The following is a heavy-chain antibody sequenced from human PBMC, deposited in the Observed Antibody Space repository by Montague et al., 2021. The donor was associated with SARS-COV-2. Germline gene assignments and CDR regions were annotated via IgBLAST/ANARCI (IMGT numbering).Heavy chain of an antibody. CDR1: GGSISSSG. CDR2: FYSSGIT. J-gene: IGHJ3*01. V-gene: IGHV4-59*12. Sequence: SETLSLTCAVSGGSISSSGWGWIRQPPGKGLEWIGFFYSSGITDSNPSFKSRVSISLDTSKNQVSLKLRSVTTADTAVYYCARETMTGDAFDVWGHGTMVTVSP. CDR3: ARETMTGDAFDV.